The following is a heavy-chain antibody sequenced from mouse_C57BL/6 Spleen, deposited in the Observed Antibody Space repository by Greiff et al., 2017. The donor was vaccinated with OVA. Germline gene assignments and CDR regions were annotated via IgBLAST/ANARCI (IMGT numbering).Heavy chain of an antibody. CDR2: LSGGGGNT. CDR1: GFTFSSYT. V-gene: IGHV5-9*01. Sequence: EVQRVESGGGLVKPGGSLKLSCAASGFTFSSYTMSWVRQTPEKRLEWVATLSGGGGNTYYPDSVKGRFTISRDNAKNTLYLQMSSLRSEDTALYYCARHRNYFDYWGQGTTLTVAS. J-gene: IGHJ2*01. CDR3: ARHRNYFDY.